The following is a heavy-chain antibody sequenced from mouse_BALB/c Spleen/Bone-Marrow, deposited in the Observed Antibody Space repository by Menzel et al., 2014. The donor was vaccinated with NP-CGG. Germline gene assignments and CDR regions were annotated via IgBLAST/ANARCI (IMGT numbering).Heavy chain of an antibody. CDR1: GYTFTSYT. D-gene: IGHD2-3*01. CDR3: ARERGWPYAMDY. CDR2: INPSSGYT. V-gene: IGHV1-4*02. Sequence: VKLVESAAELARPGASVKMSCKASGYTFTSYTMHWVKQRPGQGLEWIGYINPSSGYTEYNQKFKDKTTLTADKSSSTAYMQLSSLTSEDSAVYYCARERGWPYAMDYWGQGTSVTVSS. J-gene: IGHJ4*01.